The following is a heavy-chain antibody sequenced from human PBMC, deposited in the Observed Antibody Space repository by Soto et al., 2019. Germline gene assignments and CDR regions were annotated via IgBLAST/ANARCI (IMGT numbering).Heavy chain of an antibody. CDR1: GFTVSSNY. CDR2: IYSGGST. J-gene: IGHJ4*02. Sequence: EVQLVESGGGLIQPGGSLRLSCAASGFTVSSNYMSWVRQAPGKGLEWVSVIYSGGSTYYADSVKGRFTISRDNSKNTLYLQMNSLRAEDTAVYYCARGLYSSGWSYYFDYWGQGTPVTVSS. CDR3: ARGLYSSGWSYYFDY. V-gene: IGHV3-53*01. D-gene: IGHD6-19*01.